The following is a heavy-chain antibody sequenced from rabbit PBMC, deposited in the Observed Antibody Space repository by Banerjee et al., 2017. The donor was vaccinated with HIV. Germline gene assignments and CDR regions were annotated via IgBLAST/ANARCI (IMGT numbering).Heavy chain of an antibody. CDR3: ARDLAGVIGWNFNL. D-gene: IGHD4-1*01. V-gene: IGHV1S45*01. J-gene: IGHJ4*01. CDR1: GFDLSGYYY. CDR2: IYAGSSGST. Sequence: QLQLEESGGGLVKPGGTLTLTCKASGFDLSGYYYMCWVRQAPGKGLEWIACIYAGSSGSTHYASWAKGRFTISKTSSTTVTLQLNSLTAADTATYFCARDLAGVIGWNFNLWGPGTLVTVS.